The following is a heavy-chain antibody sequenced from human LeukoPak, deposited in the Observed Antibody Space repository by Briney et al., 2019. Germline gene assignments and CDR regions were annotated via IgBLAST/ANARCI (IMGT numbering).Heavy chain of an antibody. CDR2: INERGSST. CDR1: GFTFSNSW. V-gene: IGHV3-74*01. D-gene: IGHD5-12*01. J-gene: IGHJ4*02. Sequence: GGSLRLSCAASGFTFSNSWLHWVRQAPGKGLVWVSRINERGSSTSYADSVKGRFTISRDNAKNTLYLQMNNLRADETAVYYCAGGRLVATSKAVAIDYWGQGTLVTVSS. CDR3: AGGRLVATSKAVAIDY.